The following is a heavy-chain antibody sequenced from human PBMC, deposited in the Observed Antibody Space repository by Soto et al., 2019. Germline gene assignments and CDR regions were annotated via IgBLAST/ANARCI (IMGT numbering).Heavy chain of an antibody. CDR3: APSNMIAVRIGAFDI. D-gene: IGHD3-22*01. J-gene: IGHJ3*02. Sequence: GGSLRLSCAASGFTFSSYAMSWVRQAPGKGLEWVSAISGSGGSTYYADSVKGRFTISRDNSKNTLYLQMNSLRAEDTAVYYCAPSNMIAVRIGAFDIWGQGTMVTVSS. V-gene: IGHV3-23*01. CDR1: GFTFSSYA. CDR2: ISGSGGST.